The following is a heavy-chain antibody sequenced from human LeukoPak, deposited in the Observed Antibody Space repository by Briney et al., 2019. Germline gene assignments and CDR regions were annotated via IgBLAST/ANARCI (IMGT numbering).Heavy chain of an antibody. CDR3: ARGTLRFDWTNPDVRAFYHYYYMDV. Sequence: SETLSLTCTVSGDTISSSRFFWAWIRQPPGKGLEWIASLSDRGSPKYSPSFQSRVSIFTDTAKNQLSLNLRSVTAADTAVYYCARGTLRFDWTNPDVRAFYHYYYMDVWGKGTTVTVSS. J-gene: IGHJ6*03. CDR1: GDTISSSRFF. D-gene: IGHD3-9*01. V-gene: IGHV4-39*01. CDR2: LSDRGSP.